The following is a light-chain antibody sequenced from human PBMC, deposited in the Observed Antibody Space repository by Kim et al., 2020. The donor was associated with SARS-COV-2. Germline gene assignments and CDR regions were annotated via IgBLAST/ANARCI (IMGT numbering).Light chain of an antibody. Sequence: ATIKCKSSQSGLSSSNNKNYLAWYQQKPGQPPKLLIYCASTRESGVPDRFSGSGSGTDFTLTISSLQAEDVAVYYCQQYYSTPPTFGGGTKVDIK. V-gene: IGKV4-1*01. J-gene: IGKJ4*02. CDR2: CAS. CDR3: QQYYSTPPT. CDR1: QSGLSSSNNKNY.